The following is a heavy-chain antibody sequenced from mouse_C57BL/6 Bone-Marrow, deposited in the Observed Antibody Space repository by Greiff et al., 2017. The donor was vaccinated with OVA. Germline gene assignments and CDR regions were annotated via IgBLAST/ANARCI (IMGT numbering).Heavy chain of an antibody. CDR2: IYPRSGNT. CDR3: AKGAYYGRYYFGD. CDR1: GYTFTSYG. Sequence: VQLQQSGAELARPGASVKLSCKASGYTFTSYGISWVKQRTGQGLEWIGEIYPRSGNTYYNEKFKGKATLTADKSSSTAYLELRSLTSEDSAVYFCAKGAYYGRYYFGDWGQGTTLTVAS. D-gene: IGHD1-1*01. V-gene: IGHV1-81*01. J-gene: IGHJ2*01.